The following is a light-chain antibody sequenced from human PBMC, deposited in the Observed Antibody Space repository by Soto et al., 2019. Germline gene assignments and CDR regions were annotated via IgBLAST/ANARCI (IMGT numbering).Light chain of an antibody. CDR3: SSYTSSSTLV. Sequence: QSALTQPASVSGSPGQSITISCTGTSSDVGGYNYVSWYQQHPGKAPKLMIYDVSNRPSGVSNRCSGSKSGNTASLTISGLKAEHEADYYCSSYTSSSTLVFGTGTKLTVL. J-gene: IGLJ1*01. V-gene: IGLV2-14*01. CDR1: SSDVGGYNY. CDR2: DVS.